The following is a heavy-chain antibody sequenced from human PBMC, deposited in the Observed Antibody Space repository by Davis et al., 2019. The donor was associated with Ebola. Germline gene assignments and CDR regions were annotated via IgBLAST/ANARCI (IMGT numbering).Heavy chain of an antibody. J-gene: IGHJ3*02. CDR1: GFTFDDYA. V-gene: IGHV3-9*01. CDR3: AKDTQGWYEDAFDI. Sequence: GGSLRLSCAASGFTFDDYAMHWVRQAPGKGLEWVSGISWNSGSIGYADSVKGRFTISRDNAKHSLYLQLNSLRAEDTALYYCAKDTQGWYEDAFDIWGQGTMVTVSS. D-gene: IGHD6-19*01. CDR2: ISWNSGSI.